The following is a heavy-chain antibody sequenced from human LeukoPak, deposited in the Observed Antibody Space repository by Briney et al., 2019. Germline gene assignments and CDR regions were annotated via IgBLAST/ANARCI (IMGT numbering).Heavy chain of an antibody. D-gene: IGHD6-13*01. Sequence: SETLSLTCTVSGGSISSSSYYWGWIRQPPGKGLEWIGSIYYSGSTYYNPSLKSRVTISVDTSKNQFSLKLSSVAAADTAVYYCARHGRRIAAAGTAHFDYWGQVTLVTVSS. CDR1: GGSISSSSYY. CDR2: IYYSGST. J-gene: IGHJ4*02. CDR3: ARHGRRIAAAGTAHFDY. V-gene: IGHV4-39*01.